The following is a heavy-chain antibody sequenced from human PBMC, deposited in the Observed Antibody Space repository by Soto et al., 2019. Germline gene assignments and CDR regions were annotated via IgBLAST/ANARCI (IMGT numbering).Heavy chain of an antibody. CDR2: ISGSGGST. CDR1: GFTFSSYA. V-gene: IGHV3-23*01. J-gene: IGHJ6*03. D-gene: IGHD3-3*01. CDR3: AKDRYGFWSGPPLMDV. Sequence: GGSLRLSCAASGFTFSSYAMSWVRQAPGKGLEWVSAISGSGGSTYYADSVKGRFTISRDNSKNTLYLQMNSLRAEDTAVYYCAKDRYGFWSGPPLMDVWGKGTTVTVSS.